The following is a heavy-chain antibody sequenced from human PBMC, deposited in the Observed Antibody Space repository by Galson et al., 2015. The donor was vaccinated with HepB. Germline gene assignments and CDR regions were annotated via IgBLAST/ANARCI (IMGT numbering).Heavy chain of an antibody. J-gene: IGHJ6*03. CDR2: VDPEDGET. CDR3: ATGATLYYMDV. CDR1: GYTFTDYY. V-gene: IGHV1-69-2*01. D-gene: IGHD1-26*01. Sequence: VKVSCKVSGYTFTDYYMHWVQQAPGKGLEWMGLVDPEDGETIYAEKFQGRVTITADTSTDTAYMELSSLRSEDTAVYYCATGATLYYMDVWGKGTTVTVSS.